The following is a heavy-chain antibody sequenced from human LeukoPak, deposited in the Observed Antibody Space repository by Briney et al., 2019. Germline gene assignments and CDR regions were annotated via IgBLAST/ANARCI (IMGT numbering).Heavy chain of an antibody. CDR1: GFTVSSNY. CDR2: IYSGGST. J-gene: IGHJ4*02. V-gene: IGHV3-53*04. Sequence: GGSLRLSCAASGFTVSSNYMSWVRQAPGKGLEWVSVIYSGGSTYYADSVKGRFTISRHNSKNTLYLQMNSLRAEDMAVYYCASRVLFKAWDRITWGQGTLVTVSS. CDR3: ASRVLFKAWDRIT. D-gene: IGHD1-26*01.